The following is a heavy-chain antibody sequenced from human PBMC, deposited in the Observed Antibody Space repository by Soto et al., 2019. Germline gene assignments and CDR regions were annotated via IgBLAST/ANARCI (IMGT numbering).Heavy chain of an antibody. CDR2: IYYSGST. CDR3: AGSGVDFWGGYYTGVLYYGMDV. CDR1: GGSISSYY. V-gene: IGHV4-59*01. D-gene: IGHD3-3*01. Sequence: SETLSLTCTVSGGSISSYYWSWIRQPPGKGLEWIGYIYYSGSTNYNPSLKSRVTISVDTSKNQFSLKLSSVTAADPAVYYCAGSGVDFWGGYYTGVLYYGMDVWGQGTTVTVSS. J-gene: IGHJ6*02.